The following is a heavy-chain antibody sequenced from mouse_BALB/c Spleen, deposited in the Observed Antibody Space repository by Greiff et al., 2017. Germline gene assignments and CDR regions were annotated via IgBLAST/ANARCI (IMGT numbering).Heavy chain of an antibody. D-gene: IGHD2-1*01. CDR3: ARHPNGNYVDYAMDY. CDR1: GFAFSSYD. CDR2: ISSGGGST. V-gene: IGHV5-12-1*01. J-gene: IGHJ4*01. Sequence: EVMLVESGGGLVKPGGSLKLSCAASGFAFSSYDMSWVRQTPEKRLEWVAYISSGGGSTYYPDTVKGRFTISRDNAKNTLYLQMSSLKSEDTAMYYCARHPNGNYVDYAMDYWGQGTSVTVSS.